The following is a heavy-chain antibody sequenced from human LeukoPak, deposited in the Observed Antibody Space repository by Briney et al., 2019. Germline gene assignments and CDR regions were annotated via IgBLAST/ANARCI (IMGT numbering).Heavy chain of an antibody. D-gene: IGHD1-26*01. Sequence: SSETLSLTCTVSGGSISSNNYYWGWIRQPPGKGLEWIGSIYYSGSTYYKPSLKSRVTISVDTSKNQFSLKLSSVTAADTAVYYCARRQVVGAYLGAFDIWGQGTMVTVSS. CDR2: IYYSGST. V-gene: IGHV4-39*07. CDR1: GGSISSNNYY. J-gene: IGHJ3*02. CDR3: ARRQVVGAYLGAFDI.